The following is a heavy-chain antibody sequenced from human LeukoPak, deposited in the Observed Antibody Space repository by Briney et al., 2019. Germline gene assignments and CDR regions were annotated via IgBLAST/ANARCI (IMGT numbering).Heavy chain of an antibody. CDR3: ATADPTSTSFYYYGMDV. CDR1: GGTFSSYA. D-gene: IGHD2-2*01. V-gene: IGHV1-69*01. CDR2: IIPIFGTA. Sequence: SSVKVSCKASGGTFSSYAIRWVRQAPGQGLEWMGGIIPIFGTANYAQKFQGRVTITADESTSTAYMELSSLRSEDTAVYYCATADPTSTSFYYYGMDVWGKGTTVPVSS. J-gene: IGHJ6*04.